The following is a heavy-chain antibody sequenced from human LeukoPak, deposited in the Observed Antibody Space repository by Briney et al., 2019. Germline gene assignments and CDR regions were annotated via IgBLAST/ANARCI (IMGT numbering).Heavy chain of an antibody. D-gene: IGHD3-10*01. CDR3: ARQIDGFGEFDYFDY. V-gene: IGHV4-34*01. CDR1: GGSFSGYY. Sequence: SETLSLTCVVYGGSFSGYYWNWIRQSPGKGLEWIGEINHRGSTNYNPSLKRRVTISVDTSKNQFSLKLSSVTAADTAVYYCARQIDGFGEFDYFDYWGQGTLVTVSS. CDR2: INHRGST. J-gene: IGHJ4*02.